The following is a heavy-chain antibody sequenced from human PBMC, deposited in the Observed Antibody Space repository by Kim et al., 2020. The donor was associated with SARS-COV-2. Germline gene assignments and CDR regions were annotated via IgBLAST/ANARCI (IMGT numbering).Heavy chain of an antibody. D-gene: IGHD6-19*01. V-gene: IGHV3-30-3*01. Sequence: GGSLRLSCAASGFTFSSYAMHWVRQAPGKGLEWVAVISYDGSNKYYADSVKGRFTISRDNSKNTLYLQMNSLRAEDTAVYYCAREVRSVAGMDYWGQGTL. CDR1: GFTFSSYA. CDR3: AREVRSVAGMDY. CDR2: ISYDGSNK. J-gene: IGHJ4*02.